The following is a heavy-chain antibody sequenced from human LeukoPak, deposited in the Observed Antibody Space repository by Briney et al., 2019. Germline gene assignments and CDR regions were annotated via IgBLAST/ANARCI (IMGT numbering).Heavy chain of an antibody. CDR2: IYYSGST. J-gene: IGHJ5*02. CDR3: VASQYSSSWLINGGPYNWFDP. Sequence: SETLSLTCTVSGGSISSYYWSWIRQPPGKGLEWIGYIYYSGSTNYNPSLKSRVTISVDTSKNQFSLKLSSVTAADTAVYYCVASQYSSSWLINGGPYNWFDPWGQGTLVTVSS. CDR1: GGSISSYY. D-gene: IGHD6-13*01. V-gene: IGHV4-59*01.